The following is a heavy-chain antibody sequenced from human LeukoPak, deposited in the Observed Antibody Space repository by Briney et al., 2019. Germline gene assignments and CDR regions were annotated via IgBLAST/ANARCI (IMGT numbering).Heavy chain of an antibody. CDR3: AAAYSNYYIMDV. J-gene: IGHJ6*02. Sequence: GGSLRLSCAASGFTFSTYTMYWVRHPPGKRLEWVSIIGNNGGGIHYADSVRGRFTISRDNSKNALYLQMNSLRSEDTAVYYCAAAYSNYYIMDVWGQGTTVTVSS. V-gene: IGHV3-23*01. CDR1: GFTFSTYT. CDR2: IGNNGGGI. D-gene: IGHD4-11*01.